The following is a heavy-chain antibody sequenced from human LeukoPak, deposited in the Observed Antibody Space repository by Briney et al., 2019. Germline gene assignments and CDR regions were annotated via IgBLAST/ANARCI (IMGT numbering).Heavy chain of an antibody. Sequence: GASVKVSCKASGGTFSSYAISWVRQAPGQGLEWMGRIIPILGIANYAQKFQGRVTITADKSTSTAYMELSSLRSEDTAVYYCARAHGSGSYVINRRGHRDYGMDVWGQGTTVTVSS. J-gene: IGHJ6*02. CDR3: ARAHGSGSYVINRRGHRDYGMDV. CDR1: GGTFSSYA. V-gene: IGHV1-69*04. CDR2: IIPILGIA. D-gene: IGHD3-10*01.